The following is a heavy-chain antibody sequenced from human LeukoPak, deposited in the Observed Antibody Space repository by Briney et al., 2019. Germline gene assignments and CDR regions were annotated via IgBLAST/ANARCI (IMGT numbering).Heavy chain of an antibody. Sequence: ASVKVSCKASGYTFTGYYMHWVRQAPGQGLEWMGWISAYNGNTNYAQKLQGRVTMTTDTSTSTAYMELRSLRSDDTAVYYCARSWAIGAFDIWGQGTMVTVSS. J-gene: IGHJ3*02. CDR3: ARSWAIGAFDI. CDR2: ISAYNGNT. CDR1: GYTFTGYY. V-gene: IGHV1-18*04. D-gene: IGHD1-26*01.